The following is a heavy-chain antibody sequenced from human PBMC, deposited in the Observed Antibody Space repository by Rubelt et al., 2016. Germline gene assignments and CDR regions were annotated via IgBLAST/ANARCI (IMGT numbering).Heavy chain of an antibody. Sequence: QLQLQESGPGLVNPSETLSLTCTVSGGSMRTYYWSWIRQPPGKGLEWIGYIYYSGSTNYNPSLKSRVTISVDTSKNQFSLKVSSVTAADTAMYYCARREVSSGWYDYWGQGTLVTVSS. J-gene: IGHJ4*02. CDR1: GGSMRTYY. CDR3: ARREVSSGWYDY. CDR2: IYYSGST. V-gene: IGHV4-59*08. D-gene: IGHD6-19*01.